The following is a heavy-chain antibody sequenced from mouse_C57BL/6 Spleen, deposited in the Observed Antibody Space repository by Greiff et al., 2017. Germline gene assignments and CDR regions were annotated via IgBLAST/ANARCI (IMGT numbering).Heavy chain of an antibody. CDR3: TTWGLRPSYAMDY. CDR2: IDPENGDT. D-gene: IGHD2-4*01. Sequence: VQLKESGAELVRPGASVKLSCTASGFNIKDDYMHWVKQRPEQGLEWIGWIDPENGDTEYASKFQGKATITADTSSNTAYLQLSSLTSEDTAVYYCTTWGLRPSYAMDYWGQGTSVTVSS. V-gene: IGHV14-4*01. CDR1: GFNIKDDY. J-gene: IGHJ4*01.